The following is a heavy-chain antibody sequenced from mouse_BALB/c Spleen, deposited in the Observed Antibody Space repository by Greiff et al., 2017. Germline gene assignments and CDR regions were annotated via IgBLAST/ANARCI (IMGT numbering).Heavy chain of an antibody. Sequence: EVQLVESGPELVKPGASVKMSCKASGYTFTSYVMHWVKQKPGQGLEWIGYINPYNDGTKYNEKFKGKATLTSDKSSSTAYMELSSLTSEDSAVYYCAREGHYYGYYFDYWGQGTTLTVSS. CDR1: GYTFTSYV. V-gene: IGHV1-14*01. J-gene: IGHJ2*01. CDR3: AREGHYYGYYFDY. D-gene: IGHD1-2*01. CDR2: INPYNDGT.